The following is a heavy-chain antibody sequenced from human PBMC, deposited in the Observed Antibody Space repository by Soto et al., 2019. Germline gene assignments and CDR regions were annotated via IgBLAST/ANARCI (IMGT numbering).Heavy chain of an antibody. V-gene: IGHV4-4*02. CDR3: ARGGDWQFDY. CDR2: IHHSGRT. CDR1: GDSISSDKW. Sequence: QGQLQESGPGLVKPSGTLSLTCAVSGDSISSDKWWSWVRQPPGKGLEWIGEIHHSGRTNYNPSLKSRVTILVEKSKNQVSLELSSMTAADMAVYYCARGGDWQFDYWGQGTLVTVSS. D-gene: IGHD2-21*02. J-gene: IGHJ4*02.